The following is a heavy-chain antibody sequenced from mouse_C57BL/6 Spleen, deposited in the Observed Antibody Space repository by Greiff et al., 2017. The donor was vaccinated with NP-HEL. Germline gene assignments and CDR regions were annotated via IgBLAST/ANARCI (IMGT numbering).Heavy chain of an antibody. CDR1: GYTFTDYY. CDR2: INPNNGGT. D-gene: IGHD1-1*01. CDR3: AGVYYGSSSYAMDY. V-gene: IGHV1-26*01. Sequence: EVQLQQSGPELVKPGASVKISCKASGYTFTDYYMNWVKQSHGKSLEWIGDINPNNGGTSYNQKFKGKATLTVDKSSSTAYMELRSLTSEDSAVYYCAGVYYGSSSYAMDYWGQGTSVTVSS. J-gene: IGHJ4*01.